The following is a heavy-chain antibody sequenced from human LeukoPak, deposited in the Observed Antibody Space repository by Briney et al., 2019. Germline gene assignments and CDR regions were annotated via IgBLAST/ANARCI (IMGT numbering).Heavy chain of an antibody. D-gene: IGHD3-22*01. V-gene: IGHV3-23*01. CDR2: FSGSGGST. Sequence: GGSLRLSCAASGFTFSSYAMSWVRQAPGKGLECISGFSGSGGSTYYADSVKGRFTISRDNAKNSLYLQMNSLRAEDTAVYYCAGNYYDSSGYHDYWGQGTLVTVSS. CDR3: AGNYYDSSGYHDY. CDR1: GFTFSSYA. J-gene: IGHJ4*02.